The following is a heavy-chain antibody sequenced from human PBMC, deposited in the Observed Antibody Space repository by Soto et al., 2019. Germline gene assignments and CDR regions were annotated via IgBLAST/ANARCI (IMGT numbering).Heavy chain of an antibody. Sequence: QVQLVQSGAEVKKPGASVKVSCKASGYTFTSYAMHWVRQAPGQRLEWMGWINAGNGNTKYSQKFQGRVTITRDTXLSTAYMEQGSLRSEDTAVKSWARSPGGTDGPGDYWGQGTLVTVSS. CDR2: INAGNGNT. J-gene: IGHJ4*02. CDR3: ARSPGGTDGPGDY. V-gene: IGHV1-3*01. CDR1: GYTFTSYA. D-gene: IGHD6-25*01.